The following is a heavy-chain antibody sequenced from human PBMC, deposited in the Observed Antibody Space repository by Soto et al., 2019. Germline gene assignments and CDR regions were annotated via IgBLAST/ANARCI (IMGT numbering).Heavy chain of an antibody. Sequence: GASVKVSCKASGYTFTGYAMHWVRQAPGQRLEWMGWINAGNGNTKYSQKFQGRVIITRDTSASTAYMELSSLRSEDTAVYYCARGNHRWLQLWYFDLWGRGTLVTVSS. CDR1: GYTFTGYA. J-gene: IGHJ2*01. V-gene: IGHV1-3*01. D-gene: IGHD5-12*01. CDR3: ARGNHRWLQLWYFDL. CDR2: INAGNGNT.